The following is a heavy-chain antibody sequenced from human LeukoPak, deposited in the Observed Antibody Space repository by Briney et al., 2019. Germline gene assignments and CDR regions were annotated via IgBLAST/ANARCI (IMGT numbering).Heavy chain of an antibody. V-gene: IGHV6-1*01. J-gene: IGHJ6*02. CDR3: ARVVFWSGYSRDYYYGMDV. D-gene: IGHD3-3*01. CDR2: TYYRAKWYN. CDR1: GDSVSSNSAA. Sequence: SQTLSLTCATSGDSVSSNSAAWNWIRQSPSRGLEWLGRTYYRAKWYNDSAVSVKSRITINPDTSRNQFSLQLNSVTPEDTAVYYCARVVFWSGYSRDYYYGMDVWGQGTTVTVSS.